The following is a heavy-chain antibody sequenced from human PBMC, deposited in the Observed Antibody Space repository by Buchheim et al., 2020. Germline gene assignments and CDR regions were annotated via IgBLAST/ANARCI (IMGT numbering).Heavy chain of an antibody. V-gene: IGHV4-39*02. CDR3: ATSNWFDP. CDR1: GGSISGSSSY. CDR2: IYHSGST. Sequence: QLQLQESGPGLVKPSETLSLTCSVSGGSISGSSSYWGWVRQPPGRGLEWIGSIYHSGSTYYNPSLKSRATLSVATSRNPFFLKMSYVTAADTAVYYCATSNWFDPWGQGTL. J-gene: IGHJ5*01.